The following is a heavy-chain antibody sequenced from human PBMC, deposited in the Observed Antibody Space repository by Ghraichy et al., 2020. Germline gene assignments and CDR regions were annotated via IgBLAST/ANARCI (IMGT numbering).Heavy chain of an antibody. D-gene: IGHD2-2*01. J-gene: IGHJ4*02. CDR1: GFTFSSYA. V-gene: IGHV3-23*01. CDR2: ISGSGGST. Sequence: GESLNISCAASGFTFSSYAMSWVRQAPGKGLEWVSAISGSGGSTYYADSVKGRFTISRDNSKNTLYLQMNSLRAEDTAVYYCAKPDCSSTSCLKAPFDYWGQGTLVTVSS. CDR3: AKPDCSSTSCLKAPFDY.